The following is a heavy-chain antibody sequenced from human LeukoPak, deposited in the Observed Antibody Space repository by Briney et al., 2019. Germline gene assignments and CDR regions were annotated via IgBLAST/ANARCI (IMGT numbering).Heavy chain of an antibody. J-gene: IGHJ4*02. V-gene: IGHV4-61*02. D-gene: IGHD6-19*01. CDR2: IYTSGST. CDR1: GGSINNGNYY. Sequence: SQTLSLTCTVSGGSINNGNYYWSWIRQPAGKGLEWIGRIYTSGSTNYKSSLKTRVTISVDTSKNQFSLKLTSVTAADTAVYYCATHTAYSSGWYDYWGQGTLVTVSS. CDR3: ATHTAYSSGWYDY.